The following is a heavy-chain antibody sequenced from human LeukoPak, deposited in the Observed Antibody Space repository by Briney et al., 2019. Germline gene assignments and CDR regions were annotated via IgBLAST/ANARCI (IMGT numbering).Heavy chain of an antibody. CDR3: ASPYSGYDYNFDH. D-gene: IGHD5-12*01. CDR2: ISSNGGST. Sequence: GGSLRLSCSASGFTFSSYAMHWVRQAPGKGLEYVSSISSNGGSTYYADSVKGRFTISRDNSKSTLFLQMSSLRTEDTAVYYCASPYSGYDYNFDHWGQGTLVTVSS. V-gene: IGHV3-64D*06. CDR1: GFTFSSYA. J-gene: IGHJ4*02.